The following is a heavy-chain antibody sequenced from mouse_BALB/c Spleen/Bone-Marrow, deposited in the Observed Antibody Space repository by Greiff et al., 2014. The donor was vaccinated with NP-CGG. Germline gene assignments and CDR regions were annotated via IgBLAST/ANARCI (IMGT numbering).Heavy chain of an antibody. CDR3: ARERYGYDGWYFDV. D-gene: IGHD2-2*01. CDR1: GYTFTNYW. CDR2: IAPGSGST. Sequence: DLVKPGASVKLSCKAPGYTFTNYWINWIKQRPGQGLEWIGRIAPGSGSTYYNEMFKGKTTLTVDTSSSTAYIQLSSPSSEDSDVYFCARERYGYDGWYFDVWGAGTTVTVSS. J-gene: IGHJ1*01. V-gene: IGHV1S41*01.